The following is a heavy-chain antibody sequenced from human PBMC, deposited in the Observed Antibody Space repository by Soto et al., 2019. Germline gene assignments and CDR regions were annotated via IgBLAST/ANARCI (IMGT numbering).Heavy chain of an antibody. CDR1: GYTFTSYY. V-gene: IGHV1-46*03. J-gene: IGHJ6*02. Sequence: GASVKVSCKASGYTFTSYYMHWVRQAPGQGLEWMGIINPSGGSTSYAQKFQGRVTTTRDTSTSTVYMELSSLRSEDTAVYYCARAYYYDSSGYSHYYYYYYVMDVWGQGTTVIVSS. CDR3: ARAYYYDSSGYSHYYYYYYVMDV. D-gene: IGHD3-22*01. CDR2: INPSGGST.